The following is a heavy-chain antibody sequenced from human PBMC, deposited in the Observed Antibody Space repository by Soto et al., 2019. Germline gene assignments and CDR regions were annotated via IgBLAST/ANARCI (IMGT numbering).Heavy chain of an antibody. V-gene: IGHV4-59*01. CDR2: VYYSGNT. CDR3: AKLAWADYGGIFDP. CDR1: GGSLSSYY. D-gene: IGHD4-17*01. Sequence: SETLSLTCTVSGGSLSSYYWTWIRQPPGKGLEWIGYVYYSGNTNYNPSLKSRVTISVDTSKNQFSLKLGSVTAADTAVYYCAKLAWADYGGIFDPWGQGTLGTVSS. J-gene: IGHJ5*02.